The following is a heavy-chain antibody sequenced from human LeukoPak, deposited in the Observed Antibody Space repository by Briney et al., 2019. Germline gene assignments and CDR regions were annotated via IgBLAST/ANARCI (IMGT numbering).Heavy chain of an antibody. Sequence: GASVKLSCKASGGTFSSYAISWVRQAPGQGLEWRGGIIPIFGTANYAQKFQGRLTITADESTSTAYMELSSLRSEDTAVYYCARDRDGYKAFDIWGQGTMVTVSS. J-gene: IGHJ3*02. CDR2: IIPIFGTA. CDR3: ARDRDGYKAFDI. V-gene: IGHV1-69*13. CDR1: GGTFSSYA. D-gene: IGHD5-24*01.